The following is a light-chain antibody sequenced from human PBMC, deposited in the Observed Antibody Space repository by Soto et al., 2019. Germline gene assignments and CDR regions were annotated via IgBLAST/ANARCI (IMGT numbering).Light chain of an antibody. CDR2: AAS. CDR3: QQSYSTPPLT. Sequence: DIQMTQSPSSLSASVGDRVTITCRASQSISTYLNWYQEKPGKAPKLLIYAASILQSGGPSRFSGSGSGTDFTLTISSLQPEDFATYYCQQSYSTPPLTFDQGTRLEI. CDR1: QSISTY. J-gene: IGKJ5*01. V-gene: IGKV1-39*01.